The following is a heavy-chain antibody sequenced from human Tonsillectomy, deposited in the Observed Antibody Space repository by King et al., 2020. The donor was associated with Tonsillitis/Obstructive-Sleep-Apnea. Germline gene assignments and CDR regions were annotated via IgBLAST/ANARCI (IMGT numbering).Heavy chain of an antibody. Sequence: QLVQSGAEVKKPGSSVKVSCKASGGTFSSYAISWVRQAPGQGLEWMGGIIPIFGTANYAQKFQGRVTITADESTSTAYMELSSLRSEDTAVYYCARGDHCSSTSCYGAYYYYYYYMDVWGKGTTVTVSS. V-gene: IGHV1-69*01. D-gene: IGHD2-2*01. CDR2: IIPIFGTA. J-gene: IGHJ6*03. CDR1: GGTFSSYA. CDR3: ARGDHCSSTSCYGAYYYYYYYMDV.